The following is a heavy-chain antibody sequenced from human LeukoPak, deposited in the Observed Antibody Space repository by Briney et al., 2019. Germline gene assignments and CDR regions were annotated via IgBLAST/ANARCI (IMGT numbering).Heavy chain of an antibody. J-gene: IGHJ5*02. V-gene: IGHV1-18*01. CDR2: ISAYNGNT. CDR3: ARDPRGYSSSWFDP. CDR1: GYTFTSYG. D-gene: IGHD6-6*01. Sequence: GASVTVSFKASGYTFTSYGISWVRQAPGQGLAWMGWISAYNGNTNYAQKLQGRVTMTTDTSTSTAYMELRSLRSDDTAVYYCARDPRGYSSSWFDPWGQGTLVTVSS.